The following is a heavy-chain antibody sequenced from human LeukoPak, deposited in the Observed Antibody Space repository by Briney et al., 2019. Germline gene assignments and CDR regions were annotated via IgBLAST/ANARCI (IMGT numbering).Heavy chain of an antibody. V-gene: IGHV4-39*07. CDR2: IYYGGTT. Sequence: SETLSLTCTVSGGSIRGSTSYWGWIRQPPGKGLEWIGNIYYGGTTYYNPSLKSRVTISVDTSKNHFSLKLSSVTAADTAVYYCARSHYDILTGYSADYWGQGTLVTVSS. D-gene: IGHD3-9*01. CDR3: ARSHYDILTGYSADY. J-gene: IGHJ4*02. CDR1: GGSIRGSTSY.